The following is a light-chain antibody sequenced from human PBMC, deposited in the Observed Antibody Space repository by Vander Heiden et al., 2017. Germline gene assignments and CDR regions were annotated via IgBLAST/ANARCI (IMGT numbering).Light chain of an antibody. CDR2: GAS. V-gene: IGKV3-15*01. CDR3: QQYNEWPPVT. J-gene: IGKJ4*01. Sequence: EIVMTQSPATLSVFPGERATLSCRASQSVSSNLAWYQQKPGQAPRLLIYGASTRATGIPARFSGRGSGTEFTLTISSLQSEDFAVYYCQQYNEWPPVTFGGGTKVEIK. CDR1: QSVSSN.